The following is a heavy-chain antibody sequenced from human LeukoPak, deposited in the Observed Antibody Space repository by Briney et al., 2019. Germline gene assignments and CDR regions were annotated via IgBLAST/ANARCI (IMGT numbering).Heavy chain of an antibody. CDR2: IYPGDSDT. V-gene: IGHV5-51*01. CDR3: ARRRYSSRGNTNCFAP. Sequence: GESLKISCKGSGYSFTSYWVGWVRQMPGKGLEWMGIIYPGDSDTRYSPSFQGQVTISADKSISTAYLQWSSLKASDTAMYYCARRRYSSRGNTNCFAPGGQGPLVTVSS. D-gene: IGHD6-13*01. J-gene: IGHJ5*02. CDR1: GYSFTSYW.